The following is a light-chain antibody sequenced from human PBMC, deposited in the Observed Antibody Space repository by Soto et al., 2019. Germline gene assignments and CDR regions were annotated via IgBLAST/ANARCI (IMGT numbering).Light chain of an antibody. Sequence: DIHMTQSPSSLSASVGDRVTITCRASQTIGSYLHWYQHKPGKAPKLLVHAASTLQSGVPSRFSGSGSGTDFTLTISSLQSEDFAIYYCQQYNDWPTYTFGQGTKVDIK. J-gene: IGKJ2*01. CDR3: QQYNDWPTYT. CDR2: AAS. V-gene: IGKV1-39*01. CDR1: QTIGSY.